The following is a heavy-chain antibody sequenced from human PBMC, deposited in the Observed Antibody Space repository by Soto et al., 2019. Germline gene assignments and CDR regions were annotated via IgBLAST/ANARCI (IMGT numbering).Heavy chain of an antibody. V-gene: IGHV4-30-4*01. CDR2: TFYSGGT. Sequence: QVQLQESGPGLVKPSQTLSLTCTVSGGSISSGDYYWSWIRQPPGKGLEWIGDTFYSGGTYYNPSLKSRATISVDTSKNQFSLKLNSVTAADTAVYYCASLRSKTFYDILTGPGDAIDIWGQGTMVTVSS. J-gene: IGHJ3*02. D-gene: IGHD3-9*01. CDR3: ASLRSKTFYDILTGPGDAIDI. CDR1: GGSISSGDYY.